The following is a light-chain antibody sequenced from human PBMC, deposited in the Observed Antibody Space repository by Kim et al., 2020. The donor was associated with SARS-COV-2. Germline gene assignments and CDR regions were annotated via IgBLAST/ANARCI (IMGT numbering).Light chain of an antibody. CDR2: DVS. J-gene: IGLJ3*02. V-gene: IGLV2-14*01. CDR1: SSDVGGYNY. CDR3: SSYTSSSTSWV. Sequence: QSALTQPASVSGSPGQSITISCTGTSSDVGGYNYVSWYQQHPGKAPKLMIYDVSKRPSGVSNRFSGSKSGNTASLTISGLQAEDEADYYCSSYTSSSTSWVFGGGTQLT.